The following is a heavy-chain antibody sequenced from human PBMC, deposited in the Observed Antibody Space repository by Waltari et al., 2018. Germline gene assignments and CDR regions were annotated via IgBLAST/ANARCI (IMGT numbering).Heavy chain of an antibody. V-gene: IGHV1-18*01. Sequence: QVQLVQSGAEVKKPGASVKVSCKTSGYSFPSYGISWVRQAPGQGLEWMGWISAVNGDINYVQKYQGRVTMTTDTSTSTGYMELRSLTSDDTAVYYCARDYYGDYAFDYWGQGTLVTVSS. CDR2: ISAVNGDI. CDR1: GYSFPSYG. CDR3: ARDYYGDYAFDY. J-gene: IGHJ4*02. D-gene: IGHD4-17*01.